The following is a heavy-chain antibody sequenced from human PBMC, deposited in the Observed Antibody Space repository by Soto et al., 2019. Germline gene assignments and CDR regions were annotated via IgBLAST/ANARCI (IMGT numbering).Heavy chain of an antibody. CDR1: GFPFSSYW. CDR3: ARSTGVYGLNWFDP. V-gene: IGHV3-74*01. D-gene: IGHD3-10*01. J-gene: IGHJ5*02. CDR2: INSDGSST. Sequence: GGSLRLSCAASGFPFSSYWMHWVRQAPGKGLVWVSRINSDGSSTSYADSVKGRFTISRDNAKNTLYLQMNSLRAEDTAVYYCARSTGVYGLNWFDPWGQGTLVTVSS.